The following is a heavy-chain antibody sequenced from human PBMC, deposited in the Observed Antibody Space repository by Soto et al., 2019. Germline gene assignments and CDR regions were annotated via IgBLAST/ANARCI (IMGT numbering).Heavy chain of an antibody. CDR3: AKDLVPAAPGGMDV. V-gene: IGHV3-30*18. D-gene: IGHD2-2*01. CDR2: ISYDGSNK. J-gene: IGHJ6*02. Sequence: PGGSLRLSCAASGFTFSSYGMHWVRQAPGKGLEWVAVISYDGSNKYYADSVKGRFTISRDNSKNTLYLQMNSLRAEDTAVYYCAKDLVPAAPGGMDVWGQGTTVTVSS. CDR1: GFTFSSYG.